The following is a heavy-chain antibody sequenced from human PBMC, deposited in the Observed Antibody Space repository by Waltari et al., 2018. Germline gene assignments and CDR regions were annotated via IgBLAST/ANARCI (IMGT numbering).Heavy chain of an antibody. CDR2: IKRDGSDK. Sequence: EVQLVESGGGLVQPGGSLRLSCAASGFTFSNYWMSWVRQAPGKGLGWVANIKRDGSDKYYVDSVEGRFTISRDNAKSSLYLQMNSLRAEDTAIYYCTRKKYYYDTSELGWFDPWGQGTLVTVSS. D-gene: IGHD3-22*01. J-gene: IGHJ5*02. CDR1: GFTFSNYW. CDR3: TRKKYYYDTSELGWFDP. V-gene: IGHV3-7*03.